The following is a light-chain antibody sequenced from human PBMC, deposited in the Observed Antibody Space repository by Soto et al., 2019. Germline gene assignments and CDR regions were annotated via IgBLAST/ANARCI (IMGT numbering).Light chain of an antibody. CDR1: QSVSIN. CDR3: QHYGNSPT. V-gene: IGKV3-20*01. Sequence: IVMTQSPATLSVSPGERATLSCRASQSVSINLAWYQQKPGQAPRLLIYGASRRATGIPDRFSGSGSGTDFTLSISRLEPEDFAVYWCQHYGNSPTFGQGTKVDIK. J-gene: IGKJ1*01. CDR2: GAS.